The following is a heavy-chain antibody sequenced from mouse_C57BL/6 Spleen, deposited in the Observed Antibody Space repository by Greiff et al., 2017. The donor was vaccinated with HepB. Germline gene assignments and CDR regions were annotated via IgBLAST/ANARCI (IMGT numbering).Heavy chain of an antibody. CDR3: ARRGYDYDGYYYAMDY. J-gene: IGHJ4*01. D-gene: IGHD2-4*01. V-gene: IGHV5-6*01. CDR2: ISSGGSYT. Sequence: EVQLVESGGDLVKPGGSLKLSCAASGFTFSSYGMSWVRQTPDKRLEWVATISSGGSYTYYPDSVKGRFTISRDNAKNTLYLQMSSLKSEDTAMYYCARRGYDYDGYYYAMDYWGQGTSFTVSS. CDR1: GFTFSSYG.